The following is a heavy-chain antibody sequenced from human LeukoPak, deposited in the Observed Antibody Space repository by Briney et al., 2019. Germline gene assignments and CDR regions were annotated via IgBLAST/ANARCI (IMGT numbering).Heavy chain of an antibody. CDR1: GFSFSDSW. V-gene: IGHV3-7*05. CDR3: ASSKDHYCHY. J-gene: IGHJ4*02. Sequence: PGGSLRLSCAASGFSFSDSWMTWVRQTPGKGLQWVASIHQDAGEKQYLDSVRGRFTISRDNAKNPLYLQMNSLRVEDTAVYYCASSKDHYCHYWGQGTLVTVSS. CDR2: IHQDAGEK.